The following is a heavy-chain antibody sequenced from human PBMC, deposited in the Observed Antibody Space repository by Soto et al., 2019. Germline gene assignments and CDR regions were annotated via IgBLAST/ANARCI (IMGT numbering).Heavy chain of an antibody. D-gene: IGHD3-3*01. CDR1: GYTFTGYY. J-gene: IGHJ4*02. Sequence: GASVKVSCKASGYTFTGYYMHWVRQAPGQGLEWMGWINPNSGGTNYAQKFQGRVTMTRDTSISTAYMELSRLRSDDTAVYYCARHLSDFWSGYYEYYFDYWGQGTLVTGSS. CDR3: ARHLSDFWSGYYEYYFDY. CDR2: INPNSGGT. V-gene: IGHV1-2*02.